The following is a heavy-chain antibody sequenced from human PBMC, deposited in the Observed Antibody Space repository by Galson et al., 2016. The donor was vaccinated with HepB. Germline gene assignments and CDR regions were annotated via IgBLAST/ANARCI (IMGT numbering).Heavy chain of an antibody. CDR1: GLTFSSYP. CDR3: AKSVFFGEVDK. V-gene: IGHV3-23*01. Sequence: SLRLSCAASGLTFSSYPMNWVCQAPGKGLEWVAAISGSGGRTSYEDSVRGRFTISRDNSKNTLFLRMNSVGVEDTAVYFCAKSVFFGEVDKWGQGTGVVVSS. CDR2: ISGSGGRT. D-gene: IGHD3-10*01. J-gene: IGHJ4*02.